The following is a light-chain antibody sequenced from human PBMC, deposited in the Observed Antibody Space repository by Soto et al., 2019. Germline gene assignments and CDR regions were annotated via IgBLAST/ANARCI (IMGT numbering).Light chain of an antibody. CDR3: QQLNSDWYA. Sequence: DIQLTQSPSFLSASVGDRVTITCRASQGISTYLAWYLQRPGKAPKLLIYGASTLQSGAPSRFSGSGSGTESPLTISRLQPEEFGTYYCQQLNSDWYAFGQGTKLEIK. J-gene: IGKJ2*01. CDR2: GAS. CDR1: QGISTY. V-gene: IGKV1-9*01.